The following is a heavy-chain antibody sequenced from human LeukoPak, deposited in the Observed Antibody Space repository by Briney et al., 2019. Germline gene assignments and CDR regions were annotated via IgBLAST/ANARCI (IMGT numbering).Heavy chain of an antibody. Sequence: ASVKVSCKASGYTFTSYYMHWVRQAHGQGLEWMGIINPSGGSTSYAQKFQGRVTMTRDTSTSAVYMELSSLRSEDTAVYYCARDSSRITMVVVVTTDNWFDPWGQGTLVTVSP. V-gene: IGHV1-46*01. CDR2: INPSGGST. CDR3: ARDSSRITMVVVVTTDNWFDP. CDR1: GYTFTSYY. D-gene: IGHD3-22*01. J-gene: IGHJ5*02.